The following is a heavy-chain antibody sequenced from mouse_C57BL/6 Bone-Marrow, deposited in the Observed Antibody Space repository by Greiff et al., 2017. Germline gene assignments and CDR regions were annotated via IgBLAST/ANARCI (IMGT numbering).Heavy chain of an antibody. D-gene: IGHD2-4*01. CDR2: INPSTVGL. V-gene: IGHV1-42*01. CDR3: ARSDDCNAAY. CDR1: GYSFTGYY. Sequence: VQLQQSGPELVKPGASVKISCKASGYSFTGYYMNWLKQIPENSLKWIGDINPSTVGLTYTRKLKAKATLTVDKSSSTAYMQLKSLTSEDSAVYYCARSDDCNAAYWGQGTLVTVSA. J-gene: IGHJ3*01.